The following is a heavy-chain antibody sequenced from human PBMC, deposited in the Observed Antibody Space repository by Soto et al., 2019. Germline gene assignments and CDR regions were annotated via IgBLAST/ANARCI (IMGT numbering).Heavy chain of an antibody. V-gene: IGHV1-69*13. CDR3: ARGYYDRSGPRCSFDH. CDR1: GGTFSSYD. D-gene: IGHD3-22*01. J-gene: IGHJ4*02. Sequence: AVKVSCKASGGTFSSYDISWVRQAPGQGLEWMGGIIPIFGTANYAQKFQGRVTITADESTSTAYMELSSLRSEDTAVYYCARGYYDRSGPRCSFDHWGQGTLVTGLL. CDR2: IIPIFGTA.